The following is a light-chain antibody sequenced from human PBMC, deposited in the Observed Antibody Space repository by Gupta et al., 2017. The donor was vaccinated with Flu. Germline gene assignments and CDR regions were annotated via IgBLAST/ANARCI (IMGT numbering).Light chain of an antibody. Sequence: QSVLTQPPSASGTPGERVTISCSGSRSNIGVNAVNWYQQLPGTSPKLLIFSTDQRPSGAPDQFSGSKSGTSAFLAISGLQSEEEAEYYCAAWDDSLNVYVFGTGTKVTVL. J-gene: IGLJ1*01. CDR2: STD. CDR3: AAWDDSLNVYV. CDR1: RSNIGVNA. V-gene: IGLV1-44*01.